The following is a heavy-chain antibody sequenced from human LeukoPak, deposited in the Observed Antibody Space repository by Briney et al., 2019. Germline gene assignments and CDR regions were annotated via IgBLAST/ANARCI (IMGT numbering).Heavy chain of an antibody. D-gene: IGHD6-13*01. J-gene: IGHJ6*02. CDR1: GGSISSYY. V-gene: IGHV4-59*01. CDR2: IYYSGST. Sequence: SGTLSLTCTVSGGSISSYYWSWIRQPPGKGLEWIGYIYYSGSTNYNPSLKSRVTISVDTSKNQFSLKLSSVTAADTAVYYCARVPGSSWYYYGMDVWGQGTTVTVSS. CDR3: ARVPGSSWYYYGMDV.